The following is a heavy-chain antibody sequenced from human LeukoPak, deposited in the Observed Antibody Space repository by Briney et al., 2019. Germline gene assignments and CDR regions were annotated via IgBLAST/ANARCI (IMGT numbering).Heavy chain of an antibody. D-gene: IGHD4-23*01. CDR3: AKSPVVTSTYGMDV. J-gene: IGHJ6*02. CDR2: ILFDGSSN. CDR1: GFTFRSYG. V-gene: IGHV3-30*18. Sequence: GGSLRLSCAASGFTFRSYGMHWVRQAPGKGLEWVAVILFDGSSNYYADSVKGRFTISRDNAKDTLYLQMNSLRAEDTAEYYCAKSPVVTSTYGMDVWGQGTTVTVSS.